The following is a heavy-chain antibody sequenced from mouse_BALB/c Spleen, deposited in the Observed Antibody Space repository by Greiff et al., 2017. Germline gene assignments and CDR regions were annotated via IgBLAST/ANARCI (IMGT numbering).Heavy chain of an antibody. Sequence: QVQLQQSGAELVRPGASVTLSCKASGYTFTDYEMHWVKQTPVHGLEWIGAIDPETGGTAYNQKFKGKATLTADKSSSTAYMELSSLTSEDTAVYYCARWAISYFDYWGQGTTLTVSS. V-gene: IGHV1-15*01. CDR3: ARWAISYFDY. J-gene: IGHJ2*01. CDR1: GYTFTDYE. D-gene: IGHD2-4*01. CDR2: IDPETGGT.